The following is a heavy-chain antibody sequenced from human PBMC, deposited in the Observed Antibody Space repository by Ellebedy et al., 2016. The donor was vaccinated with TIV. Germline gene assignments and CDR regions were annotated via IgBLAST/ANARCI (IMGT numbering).Heavy chain of an antibody. Sequence: GESLKISXAASGFTFSDFPIHWVRRASGKGLEWIVHIRRRSDNYATTYAASVRGRFSISRDDSRNTAYLQINSLKTEDTAGYYCAKDLFFGLDVWGQGTTVTVS. CDR3: AKDLFFGLDV. CDR1: GFTFSDFP. D-gene: IGHD3-3*01. CDR2: IRRRSDNYAT. J-gene: IGHJ6*02. V-gene: IGHV3-73*01.